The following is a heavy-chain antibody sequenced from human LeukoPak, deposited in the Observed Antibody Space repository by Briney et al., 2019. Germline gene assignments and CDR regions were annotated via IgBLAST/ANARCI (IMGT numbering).Heavy chain of an antibody. CDR2: ISAYTGTT. CDR3: ARDDRIVVWFFDF. Sequence: ASVKLSCKASGYTFTDFGITWVRQAPGQGLEWMGWISAYTGTTRYAQNFQGRVTKTTDSSTSTASMERKGLRSDDTAVYYCARDDRIVVWFFDFWGRGTLVTVSS. V-gene: IGHV1-18*01. D-gene: IGHD3-22*01. CDR1: GYTFTDFG. J-gene: IGHJ2*01.